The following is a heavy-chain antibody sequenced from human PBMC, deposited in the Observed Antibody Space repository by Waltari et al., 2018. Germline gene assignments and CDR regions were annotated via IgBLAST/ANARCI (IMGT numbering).Heavy chain of an antibody. CDR3: ARGRYGDMTALDY. Sequence: QVQLQQWGAGLLKPSETLSLTCAVYGGSFSGYYWSWIPQPPGKGLEWIGEINHSGSTNYNPSLKSRVTISVDTSKNQFSLKLSSVTAADTAVYYCARGRYGDMTALDYWGQGTLVTVSS. CDR1: GGSFSGYY. CDR2: INHSGST. V-gene: IGHV4-34*01. D-gene: IGHD4-17*01. J-gene: IGHJ4*02.